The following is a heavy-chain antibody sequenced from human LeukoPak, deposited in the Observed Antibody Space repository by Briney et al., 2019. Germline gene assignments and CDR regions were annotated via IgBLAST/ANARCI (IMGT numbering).Heavy chain of an antibody. J-gene: IGHJ4*02. CDR1: GFTFSSYC. Sequence: GGSLRLSCAASGFTFSSYCMHWVRQAPGKGLEWVSYISSSGSTIYYADSVKGRFTISRDNAKNSLYLQMNSLRAEDTAVYYCARVSVGGGPLDYWGQGTLVTVSS. CDR2: ISSSGSTI. V-gene: IGHV3-48*04. D-gene: IGHD2/OR15-2a*01. CDR3: ARVSVGGGPLDY.